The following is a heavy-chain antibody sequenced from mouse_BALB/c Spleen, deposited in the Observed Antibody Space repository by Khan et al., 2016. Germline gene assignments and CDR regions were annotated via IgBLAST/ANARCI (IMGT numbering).Heavy chain of an antibody. V-gene: IGHV1-7*01. J-gene: IGHJ2*01. CDR2: INPHTGYT. CDR1: GYTFTSYW. CDR3: ERGDY. Sequence: QVRLQQSGTELAKPGASVKMSCKASGYTFTSYWMHWVKQRPGQGLEWIGYINPHTGYTDYNQKFKDKATLTADKSSSTAYMQLGSLTSEDSAFYYCERGDYWSQGTTLTVST.